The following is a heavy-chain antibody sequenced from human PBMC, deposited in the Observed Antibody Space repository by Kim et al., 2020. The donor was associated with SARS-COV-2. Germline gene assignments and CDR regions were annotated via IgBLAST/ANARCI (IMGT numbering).Heavy chain of an antibody. Sequence: GESLKISCKGSGYSFTSYWIGWVRQMPGKGLEWMGIIYPGDSDTRYSPSFQGQVTISADKSISTAYLQWSSLKASDTAMYYCAATGGLPGYYYGLDVWGQGTTVTVSS. D-gene: IGHD3-10*01. CDR2: IYPGDSDT. V-gene: IGHV5-51*01. CDR1: GYSFTSYW. CDR3: AATGGLPGYYYGLDV. J-gene: IGHJ6*02.